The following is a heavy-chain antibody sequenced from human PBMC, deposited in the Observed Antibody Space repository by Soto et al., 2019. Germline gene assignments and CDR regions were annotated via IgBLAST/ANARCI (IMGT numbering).Heavy chain of an antibody. D-gene: IGHD3-22*01. Sequence: GGSLRLSCAASGFTFDDYAMHWVRQAPGKGLEWVSGISWNSGSIGYADSVKGRFTISRDNAKNSLYLQMNSLRAEDTAVYYCALSHYYDSSGYYAYLWGQGTLVTVSS. J-gene: IGHJ5*02. V-gene: IGHV3-9*01. CDR1: GFTFDDYA. CDR2: ISWNSGSI. CDR3: ALSHYYDSSGYYAYL.